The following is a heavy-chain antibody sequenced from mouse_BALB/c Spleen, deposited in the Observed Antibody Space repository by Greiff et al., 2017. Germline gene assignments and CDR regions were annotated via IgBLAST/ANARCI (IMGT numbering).Heavy chain of an antibody. CDR2: ISSGSSTI. Sequence: EVQGVESGGGLVQPGGSRKLSCAASGFTFSSFGMHWVRQAPEKGLEWVAYISSGSSTIYYADTVKGRFTISRDNPKNTLFLQMTSLRSEDTAMYYCARRVYYGNSYAMDYWGQGTSVTVSS. D-gene: IGHD2-1*01. V-gene: IGHV5-17*02. CDR3: ARRVYYGNSYAMDY. J-gene: IGHJ4*01. CDR1: GFTFSSFG.